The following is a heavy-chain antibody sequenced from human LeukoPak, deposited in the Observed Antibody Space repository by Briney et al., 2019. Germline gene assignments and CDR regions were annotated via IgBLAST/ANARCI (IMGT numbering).Heavy chain of an antibody. D-gene: IGHD6-6*01. CDR1: GGSMSGFY. CDR2: LYVSGTT. Sequence: PSETLSLTCTVSGGSMSGFYWSWLRQPAGKGLEWIGRLYVSGTTTYNPSLKSRVTMSVEPSKNQFSLNLTSVTAADTAVYYCAKDRAARNGMDVWGHGTTVTVSS. CDR3: AKDRAARNGMDV. V-gene: IGHV4-4*07. J-gene: IGHJ6*02.